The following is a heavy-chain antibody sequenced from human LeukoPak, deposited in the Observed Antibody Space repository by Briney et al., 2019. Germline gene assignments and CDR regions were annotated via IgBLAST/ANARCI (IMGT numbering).Heavy chain of an antibody. V-gene: IGHV1-69*05. CDR2: IIPIFGTA. Sequence: GASVKVSCKASGGTFSSYAISWVRQAPGQGLEWMGGIIPIFGTANYAQKFQGRVTITTDESTSTAYMELSSLRSEDTAVYYCARDLYSSGWTEAFDIWGQGTMVTVSS. J-gene: IGHJ3*02. D-gene: IGHD6-19*01. CDR1: GGTFSSYA. CDR3: ARDLYSSGWTEAFDI.